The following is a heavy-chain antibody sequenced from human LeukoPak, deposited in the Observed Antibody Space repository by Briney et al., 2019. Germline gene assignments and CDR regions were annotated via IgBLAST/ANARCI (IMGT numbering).Heavy chain of an antibody. J-gene: IGHJ5*02. CDR1: GGTFSSYA. CDR3: ARDGVVVVPAAPYNWFDP. V-gene: IGHV1-69*05. CDR2: IIPIFGTA. D-gene: IGHD2-2*01. Sequence: SVKVSCKASGGTFSSYAISWVRQAPGQGLEWMGRIIPIFGTANYAQKFQGRVTITTDESASTAYMELSSLRSEDTAVYYCARDGVVVVPAAPYNWFDPWGQGTLVTVSS.